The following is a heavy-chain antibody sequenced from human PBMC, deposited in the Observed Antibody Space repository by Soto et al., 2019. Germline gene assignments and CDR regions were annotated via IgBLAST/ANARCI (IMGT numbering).Heavy chain of an antibody. CDR1: VYSFTIYW. Sequence: DSLKSSCEVSVYSFTIYWIGWVRQIPGKGLEWIVIIYPGDSDTRYSPSFQGQVTISADKSISTAYLQWSSLKASDTAMYYCARHGPRVYYDNSDYYYYGMDVWGQGTTVTVSS. CDR2: IYPGDSDT. D-gene: IGHD3-22*01. J-gene: IGHJ6*02. CDR3: ARHGPRVYYDNSDYYYYGMDV. V-gene: IGHV5-51*01.